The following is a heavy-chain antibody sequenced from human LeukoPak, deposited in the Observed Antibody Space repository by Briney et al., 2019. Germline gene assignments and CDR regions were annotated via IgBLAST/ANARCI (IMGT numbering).Heavy chain of an antibody. CDR3: ARENYGDNVGLDY. D-gene: IGHD4-17*01. CDR1: GFTLSNYW. CDR2: IYSGGST. V-gene: IGHV3-66*01. Sequence: GGSLRLSCAASGFTLSNYWMSWVRQAPGKGLEWVSVIYSGGSTYYADSVKGRFTISRDNSKNTLYLQMNSLRAEDTAVYYCARENYGDNVGLDYWGQGTLVTVSS. J-gene: IGHJ4*02.